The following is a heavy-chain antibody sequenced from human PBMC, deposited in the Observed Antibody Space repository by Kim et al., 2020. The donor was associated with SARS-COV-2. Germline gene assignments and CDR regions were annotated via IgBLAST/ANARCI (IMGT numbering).Heavy chain of an antibody. D-gene: IGHD3-3*01. J-gene: IGHJ4*02. V-gene: IGHV3-33*01. Sequence: AEAVKGRFTNSRDNSKNTVYLQMNSLRAEDTAVYYWARTTYYDFWSGFDYWGQGTLVTVSS. CDR3: ARTTYYDFWSGFDY.